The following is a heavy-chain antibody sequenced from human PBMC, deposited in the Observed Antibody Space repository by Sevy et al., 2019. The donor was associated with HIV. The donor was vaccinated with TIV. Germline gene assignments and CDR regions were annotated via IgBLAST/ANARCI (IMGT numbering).Heavy chain of an antibody. CDR2: ISYDGSNK. D-gene: IGHD2-15*01. Sequence: GGSLRLSCAASGFTFSSYGMHWVRQAPGKGLEWVAVISYDGSNKYYSESVKGGVTISRDNSKNRLYLQMNSLRAEETAVYYCAKGLPYLAYCSGGSCYRGGWYYGMDVWGQGTTVTVSS. V-gene: IGHV3-30*18. CDR1: GFTFSSYG. J-gene: IGHJ6*02. CDR3: AKGLPYLAYCSGGSCYRGGWYYGMDV.